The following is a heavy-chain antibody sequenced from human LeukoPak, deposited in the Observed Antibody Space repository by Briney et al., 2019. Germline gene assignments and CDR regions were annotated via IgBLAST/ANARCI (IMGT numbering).Heavy chain of an antibody. CDR3: ARDDIVLIPGARPGYFAF. V-gene: IGHV4-39*07. CDR2: VSYSGNA. D-gene: IGHD2-8*02. Sequence: SETLSLTCSVSGDSFSGRTYFWAWIRHSPGRGLEWIGSVSYSGNAYYNPSLKSRATMSPDPSRSQFSLEMRSVTAADTAVYYCARDDIVLIPGARPGYFAFWGQGTQVTVSS. J-gene: IGHJ4*02. CDR1: GDSFSGRTYF.